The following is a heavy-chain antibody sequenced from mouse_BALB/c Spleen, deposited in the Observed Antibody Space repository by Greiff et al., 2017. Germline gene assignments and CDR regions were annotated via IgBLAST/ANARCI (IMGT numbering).Heavy chain of an antibody. V-gene: IGHV1S81*02. CDR1: GYTFTSYW. CDR2: INPSNGRT. Sequence: QVHVKQPGAELVKPGASVKLSCKASGYTFTSYWMHWVKQRPGQGLEWIGEINPSNGRTNYNEKFKSKATLTVDKSSSTAYMQLSSLTSEDSAVYYCARETGTGAYFDYWGQGTTLTVSS. J-gene: IGHJ2*01. D-gene: IGHD4-1*01. CDR3: ARETGTGAYFDY.